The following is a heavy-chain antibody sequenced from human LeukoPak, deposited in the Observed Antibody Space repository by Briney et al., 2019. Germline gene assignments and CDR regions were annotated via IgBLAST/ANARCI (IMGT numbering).Heavy chain of an antibody. CDR2: ISSSSSTI. CDR3: ARDREAGDYGASYGMDV. CDR1: GFTFSSYS. V-gene: IGHV3-48*04. J-gene: IGHJ6*02. Sequence: GGSLRLSCAASGFTFSSYSMNWVRQAPGKGLEWVSYISSSSSTIYYADSVKGRFTISRDNAKNSLYLQMNSLRAEDTAVYYCARDREAGDYGASYGMDVWGQGTTVTVSS. D-gene: IGHD4-17*01.